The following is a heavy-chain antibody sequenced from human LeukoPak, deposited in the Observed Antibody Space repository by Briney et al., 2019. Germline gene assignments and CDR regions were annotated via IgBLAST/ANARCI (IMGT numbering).Heavy chain of an antibody. V-gene: IGHV1-69*05. J-gene: IGHJ4*02. CDR3: ARDAEFNCGGDCFDY. CDR1: GGTFSSYA. D-gene: IGHD2-21*01. Sequence: GAPVKVSCKASGGTFSSYAISWVRQAPGQGLEWMGRIIPIFGTANYAQKFQGRVTITTDESTSTAYMELSSLRSEDTAVYYCARDAEFNCGGDCFDYWGQGTLVTVSS. CDR2: IIPIFGTA.